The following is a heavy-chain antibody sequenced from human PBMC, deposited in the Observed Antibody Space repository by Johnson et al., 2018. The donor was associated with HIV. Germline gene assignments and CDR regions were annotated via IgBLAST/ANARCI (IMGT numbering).Heavy chain of an antibody. J-gene: IGHJ3*02. Sequence: QVQLVESGGGVVQPGTSLRLSCAASGFTFTSFAMHWVRQAPGKGLEWVGFISYDGSNKYFTDSVRGRFTISRDNSRNTLFLQMNSLRAEDTGVYYCAKGGYSYGNAFDIWGQGTMVTVSS. CDR2: ISYDGSNK. D-gene: IGHD5-18*01. CDR1: GFTFTSFA. V-gene: IGHV3-30-3*01. CDR3: AKGGYSYGNAFDI.